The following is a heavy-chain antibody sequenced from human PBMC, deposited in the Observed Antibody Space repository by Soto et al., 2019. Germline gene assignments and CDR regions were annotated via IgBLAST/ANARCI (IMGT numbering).Heavy chain of an antibody. D-gene: IGHD1-1*01. J-gene: IGHJ6*02. CDR1: GDSVSGTSGA. CDR2: TYFQSKWHN. V-gene: IGHV6-1*01. Sequence: QVQLQQSGPGLVKPSQTLSLTCAISGDSVSGTSGAWNWIRQSPSRGLEWLGRTYFQSKWHNEYALSVKSRISINPDTSKNQFSLQLNSVTAEDTAVYYCARGWMALGMNVWGQGTTVTVSS. CDR3: ARGWMALGMNV.